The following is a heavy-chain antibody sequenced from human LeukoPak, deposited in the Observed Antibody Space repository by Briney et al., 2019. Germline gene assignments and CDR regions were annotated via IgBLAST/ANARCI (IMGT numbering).Heavy chain of an antibody. V-gene: IGHV4-59*01. J-gene: IGHJ4*02. D-gene: IGHD3-22*01. CDR1: GGSISSYY. CDR2: IYYSGST. CDR3: ARIRSYYDSGYYPYYIDY. Sequence: SETLSLTCTVSGGSISSYYWSWIRQPPGKGLEWIGYIYYSGSTNYNPSLKSRVTISVDTSKNQFSLKLSSVTAADTAVYYCARIRSYYDSGYYPYYIDYWGQGILVIVSS.